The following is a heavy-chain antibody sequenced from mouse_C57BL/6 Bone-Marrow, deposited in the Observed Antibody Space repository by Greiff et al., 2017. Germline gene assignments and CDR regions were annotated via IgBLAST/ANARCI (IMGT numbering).Heavy chain of an antibody. CDR2: IWTGGGT. J-gene: IGHJ1*03. D-gene: IGHD1-1*01. Sequence: VQRVESGPGLVAPSQCLSITCTVSGYSLTSYAISWVRQPPGKGLEWLGVIWTGGGTNYNSALKSRLSIWKDNSKTRVFFKMHRLQTDDAARYYGAKTITRVGTYSYGDVWGTGTTVTVSS. CDR1: GYSLTSYA. CDR3: AKTITRVGTYSYGDV. V-gene: IGHV2-9-1*01.